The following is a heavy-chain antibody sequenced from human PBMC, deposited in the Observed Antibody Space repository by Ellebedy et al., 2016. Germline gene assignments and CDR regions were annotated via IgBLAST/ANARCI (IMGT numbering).Heavy chain of an antibody. V-gene: IGHV5-51*01. J-gene: IGHJ4*02. CDR1: GYSFTSYW. Sequence: KVSCXGSGYSFTSYWISWVRQMPGKGLEWMGIIYPGDSDTRYSPSFQGQVTISADKSISTAYLQWSSLKASDTAMYYCARDSGSQGYFDYWGQGTLVTVSS. CDR2: IYPGDSDT. CDR3: ARDSGSQGYFDY. D-gene: IGHD1-26*01.